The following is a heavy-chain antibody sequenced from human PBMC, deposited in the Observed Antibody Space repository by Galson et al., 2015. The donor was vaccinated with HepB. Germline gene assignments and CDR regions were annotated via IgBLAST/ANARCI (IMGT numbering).Heavy chain of an antibody. CDR3: ARGYYDFWGDERHTMDV. D-gene: IGHD3-3*01. CDR1: GFTFSSYA. CDR2: ISSDGSNK. Sequence: SLRLSCAASGFTFSSYAMHWVCQAPGKGLEWVAVISSDGSNKYYADSVKGRFSISRDNSGNTLFLQMNSLRAEDTAVYYCARGYYDFWGDERHTMDVWGQGTTVTVSS. V-gene: IGHV3-30-3*01. J-gene: IGHJ6*02.